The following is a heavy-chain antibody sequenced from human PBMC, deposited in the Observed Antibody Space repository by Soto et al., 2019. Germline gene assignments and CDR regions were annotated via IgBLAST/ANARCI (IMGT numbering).Heavy chain of an antibody. CDR1: GYTFTSYG. CDR3: VRYSSVDY. J-gene: IGHJ4*02. CDR2: ISAYNGNT. V-gene: IGHV1-18*01. Sequence: QVQLVQSGAEVKKPGASVKVSCKASGYTFTSYGISWVRQAPGQGLEWMGWISAYNGNTNYAQKLQGRVTMTTDTFTSSAYLELQSLSSDDSSVYYRVRYSSVDYWGQGTLVTVSS. D-gene: IGHD2-21*01.